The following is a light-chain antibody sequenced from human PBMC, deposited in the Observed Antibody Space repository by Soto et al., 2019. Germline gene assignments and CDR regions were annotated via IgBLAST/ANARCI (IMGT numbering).Light chain of an antibody. CDR2: DAS. V-gene: IGKV3-15*01. CDR1: QNVYNN. Sequence: EIVMTQSPATLSVSPGEGATLSCKASQNVYNNLAWYKQRPGQPPRLLIYDASTRATGISARFSGSGFGTEFTLTFSSLQSEDFAVYFCQQCRNWPLTFGGGTKVDIK. CDR3: QQCRNWPLT. J-gene: IGKJ4*01.